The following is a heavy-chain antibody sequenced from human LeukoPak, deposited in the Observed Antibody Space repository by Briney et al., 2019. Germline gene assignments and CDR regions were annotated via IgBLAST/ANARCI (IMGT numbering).Heavy chain of an antibody. V-gene: IGHV4-59*01. J-gene: IGHJ4*02. CDR3: ARARLDSSGRFDS. Sequence: SETLSLTCTVSGGSISSYYWSWIRQPPGKGLEWIGYIYYGGSTDYNPSLKSRVTISKDTSKTQFSMRLSSVTSADTAVYYCARARLDSSGRFDSWGQGTLVTVSS. CDR1: GGSISSYY. CDR2: IYYGGST. D-gene: IGHD3-22*01.